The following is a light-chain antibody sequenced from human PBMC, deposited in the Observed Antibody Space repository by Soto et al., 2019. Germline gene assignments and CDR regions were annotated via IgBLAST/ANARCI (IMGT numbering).Light chain of an antibody. CDR2: EGS. Sequence: QSALTQPASVSGSPGQSITISCTGTSSDVGSYNLVSWYQQHPGKAPKLMIYEGSKRPSGVSNRFSGSKSGNTASLTISGLQAEDEAEYYCCSYAGSSPSVVFGGGTKVTVL. J-gene: IGLJ2*01. V-gene: IGLV2-23*01. CDR3: CSYAGSSPSVV. CDR1: SSDVGSYNL.